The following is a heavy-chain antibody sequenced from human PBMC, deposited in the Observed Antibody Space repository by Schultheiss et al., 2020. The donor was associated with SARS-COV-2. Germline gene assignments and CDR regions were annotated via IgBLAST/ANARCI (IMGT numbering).Heavy chain of an antibody. J-gene: IGHJ3*02. V-gene: IGHV3-21*01. CDR3: ARDGGGSYDAFDI. CDR1: GFTFGDYA. CDR2: ISSSSSYI. D-gene: IGHD1-26*01. Sequence: GESLKISCTASGFTFGDYAMSWFRQAPGKGLEWVSSISSSSSYIYYADSVKGRFTISRDNSKNTLYLQMNSLRAEDTAVYYCARDGGGSYDAFDIWGQGTMVIVS.